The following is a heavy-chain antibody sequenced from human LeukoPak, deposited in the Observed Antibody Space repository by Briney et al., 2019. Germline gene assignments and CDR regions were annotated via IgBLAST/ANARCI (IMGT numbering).Heavy chain of an antibody. V-gene: IGHV4-61*02. Sequence: SETLSLTCTVSGGSISSGSYYWSWIRQPAGKGLEWIGRIYTSGSTNYNPSLKSRVTISVDTSKNQFSLKLSSVTAADTAVCYCARAVGSGSSYYYYYMDVWGKGTTVTISS. J-gene: IGHJ6*03. CDR2: IYTSGST. CDR3: ARAVGSGSSYYYYYMDV. D-gene: IGHD3-10*01. CDR1: GGSISSGSYY.